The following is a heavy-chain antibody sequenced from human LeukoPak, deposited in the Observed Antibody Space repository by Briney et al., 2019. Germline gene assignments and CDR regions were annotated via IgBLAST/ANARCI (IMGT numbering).Heavy chain of an antibody. CDR1: GYTFTSYD. Sequence: GASVKVSCKASGYTFTSYDINWVRQATGQGLEWMGWMNPNSGNTGYAQKFQGRVTITRNTSISTAYMELSSLRSEDTAVYYCARVPRITVRGSPRRSSGSYYNAFDYWGQGTLVTVSS. V-gene: IGHV1-8*03. J-gene: IGHJ4*02. D-gene: IGHD3-10*01. CDR2: MNPNSGNT. CDR3: ARVPRITVRGSPRRSSGSYYNAFDY.